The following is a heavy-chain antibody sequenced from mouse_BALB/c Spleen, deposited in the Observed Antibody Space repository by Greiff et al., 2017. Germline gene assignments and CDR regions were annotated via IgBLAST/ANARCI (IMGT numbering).Heavy chain of an antibody. J-gene: IGHJ4*01. CDR1: GYAFSSYW. Sequence: QVQLQQSGAELVRPGSSVKISCKASGYAFSSYWMNWVQQRPGQGLEWIGQIYPGDGDTNYNGKFKGKATLTADKSSSTAYMQLSSLTSEDSAVYFCAPMITTDAMDYWGQGTSVTVSS. CDR3: APMITTDAMDY. D-gene: IGHD2-4*01. V-gene: IGHV1-80*01. CDR2: IYPGDGDT.